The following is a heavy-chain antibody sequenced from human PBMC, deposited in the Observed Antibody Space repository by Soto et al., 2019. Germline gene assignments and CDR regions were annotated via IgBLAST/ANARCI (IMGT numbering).Heavy chain of an antibody. J-gene: IGHJ4*02. V-gene: IGHV3-30*19. Sequence: QVQLVESGGGVVQPGMSLRLSCAASGFRFKSFVMHWVRQAPGKGLEWVAFTSYDGNNKDYGDSVKGRFTVSRDNSQNTLHLQMDFLRPEDTALYYCARWGTTGGFDLWGQGTLVSVSS. CDR2: TSYDGNNK. CDR1: GFRFKSFV. CDR3: ARWGTTGGFDL. D-gene: IGHD3-16*01.